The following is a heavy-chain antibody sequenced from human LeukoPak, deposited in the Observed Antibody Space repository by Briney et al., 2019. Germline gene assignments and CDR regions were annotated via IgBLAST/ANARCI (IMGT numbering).Heavy chain of an antibody. CDR3: AREDNYDWFDP. D-gene: IGHD4-11*01. Sequence: SQTLSLTCTVSGDSISRGSYFWSWLRQPAGKGLEWIGRISTSETNDNPSLESRVTMSVDTSKNQFSLKLSSVTAADTAVYYCAREDNYDWFDPWGQGTLVTVSS. V-gene: IGHV4-61*02. CDR2: ISTSET. J-gene: IGHJ5*02. CDR1: GDSISRGSYF.